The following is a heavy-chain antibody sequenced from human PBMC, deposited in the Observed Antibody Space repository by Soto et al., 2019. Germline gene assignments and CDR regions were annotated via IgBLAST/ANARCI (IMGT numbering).Heavy chain of an antibody. V-gene: IGHV4-34*01. D-gene: IGHD6-6*01. Sequence: PSETLSLTCAVYGGSFSGYYWSWIRQPPGKGLEWIGEINHSGSTNYNPSLKSRVTISVDTSKNQFPLKLSSVTAADTAVYYCARGIAALYYYYGMDVWGQGTTVTVSS. CDR1: GGSFSGYY. CDR3: ARGIAALYYYYGMDV. J-gene: IGHJ6*02. CDR2: INHSGST.